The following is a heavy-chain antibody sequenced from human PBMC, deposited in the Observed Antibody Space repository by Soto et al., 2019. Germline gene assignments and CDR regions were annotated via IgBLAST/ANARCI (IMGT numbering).Heavy chain of an antibody. Sequence: LSLTCTVSGGSISSGGYYWSWIRQHPGKGLEWIGYIYYSGSTYYNPSLKSRVTISVDTSKNQFSLKLSSVTAADTAVYYCARLEYSSSYYFDYWGQGTLVTVSS. CDR2: IYYSGST. V-gene: IGHV4-31*03. CDR3: ARLEYSSSYYFDY. J-gene: IGHJ4*02. CDR1: GGSISSGGYY. D-gene: IGHD6-6*01.